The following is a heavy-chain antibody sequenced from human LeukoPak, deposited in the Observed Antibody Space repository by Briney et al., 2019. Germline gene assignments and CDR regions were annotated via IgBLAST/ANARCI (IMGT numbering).Heavy chain of an antibody. Sequence: SETLSLTCTVSGGSISSGSYYWRWIRQPPGKGLEWIGYIYYSGSTNYNPSLKSRVTISVDTSKNQFSLKLSSVTAADTAVYYCARKPVVVVAAVDYWGQGTLVTVSS. CDR3: ARKPVVVVAAVDY. CDR1: GGSISSGSYY. V-gene: IGHV4-61*01. CDR2: IYYSGST. D-gene: IGHD2-15*01. J-gene: IGHJ4*02.